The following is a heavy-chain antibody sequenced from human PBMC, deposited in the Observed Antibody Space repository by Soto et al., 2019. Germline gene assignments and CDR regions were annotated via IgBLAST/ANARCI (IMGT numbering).Heavy chain of an antibody. D-gene: IGHD3-16*01. V-gene: IGHV4-31*03. J-gene: IGHJ3*02. Sequence: QVQLQESGPGLVKPSQTLSLTCTVSGGSISSGGYYWSWIRQHPGKGLEWIGYIYYSGSTYYNPPLRSRVTISVDTSKNQFSLKLSSVTAADTAVYYCARDRGWGGWGAFDIWGQGTMVTVSS. CDR2: IYYSGST. CDR1: GGSISSGGYY. CDR3: ARDRGWGGWGAFDI.